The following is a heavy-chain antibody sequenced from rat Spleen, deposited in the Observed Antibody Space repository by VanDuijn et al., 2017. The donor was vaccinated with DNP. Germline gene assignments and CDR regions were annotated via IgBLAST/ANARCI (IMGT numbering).Heavy chain of an antibody. J-gene: IGHJ2*01. CDR3: TTRILRIVTPDY. Sequence: EVQLVESGGDLVQPGRSLKLSCAASGFTFSDYYMAWVRQAPTKGLEWVASISSDGSTTYHRASVKGRFTISRDNAKSSLYLQMDSLRSEDTATYYCTTRILRIVTPDYRGQGVMVTVSS. CDR1: GFTFSDYY. CDR2: ISSDGSTT. D-gene: IGHD1-6*01. V-gene: IGHV5-20*01.